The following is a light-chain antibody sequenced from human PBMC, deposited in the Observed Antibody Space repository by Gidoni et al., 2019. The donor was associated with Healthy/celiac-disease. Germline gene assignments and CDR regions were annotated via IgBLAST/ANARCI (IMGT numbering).Light chain of an antibody. CDR3: SSYTSSSSYV. Sequence: QSALTQPASVSGSPGQSITISCTGTSSDVGGYNYFSWYQQPPGKAPKLMIYEVSNRPSGVPDRFSGSKSGNTASLTISGLQAEDEADYYCSSYTSSSSYVFGTGTKVTVL. J-gene: IGLJ1*01. CDR2: EVS. CDR1: SSDVGGYNY. V-gene: IGLV2-14*01.